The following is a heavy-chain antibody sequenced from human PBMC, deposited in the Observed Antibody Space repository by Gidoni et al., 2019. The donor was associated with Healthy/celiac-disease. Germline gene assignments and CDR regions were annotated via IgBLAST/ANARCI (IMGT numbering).Heavy chain of an antibody. CDR2: ISYDGSNK. CDR3: AKDPAYDYVWGSVDY. D-gene: IGHD3-16*01. CDR1: GFTFSSYG. Sequence: QVQLVESGGGVVQPGRSLRLSCAAAGFTFSSYGMHWVRQAPGKGLEWVAVISYDGSNKYYADSVKGRFTISRDNSKNTLYLQMNSLRAEDTAVYYCAKDPAYDYVWGSVDYWGQGTLVTVSS. V-gene: IGHV3-30*18. J-gene: IGHJ4*02.